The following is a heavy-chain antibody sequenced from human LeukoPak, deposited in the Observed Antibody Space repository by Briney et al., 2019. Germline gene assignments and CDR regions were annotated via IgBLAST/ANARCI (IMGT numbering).Heavy chain of an antibody. CDR1: GFTFDDYA. CDR3: ARGWGNFGY. J-gene: IGHJ4*02. D-gene: IGHD3-16*01. Sequence: GGSLRLSCAAAGFTFDDYAMHWVRQAPGKGLEWVSGISWNSGSIGYADSVKGRFTISRDNAKNSLYLQMNSLRAEDTAVYYCARGWGNFGYWGQGTLVTVSS. CDR2: ISWNSGSI. V-gene: IGHV3-9*01.